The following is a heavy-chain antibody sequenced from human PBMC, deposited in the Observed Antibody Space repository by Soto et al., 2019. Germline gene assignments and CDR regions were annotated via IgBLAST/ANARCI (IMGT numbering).Heavy chain of an antibody. CDR3: ARDGNGSGYLNWFDP. V-gene: IGHV4-30-4*01. J-gene: IGHJ5*02. D-gene: IGHD3-22*01. CDR1: CGFIISGDYY. CDR2: IYYSGST. Sequence: SETLSLTCTFSCGFIISGDYYWGWILQPLGNGLEWIGYIYYSGSTYYNPSLKSRVSISLDTSKKPFSLKLSSVSAADTAVYYCARDGNGSGYLNWFDPWGQGTLVTVSS.